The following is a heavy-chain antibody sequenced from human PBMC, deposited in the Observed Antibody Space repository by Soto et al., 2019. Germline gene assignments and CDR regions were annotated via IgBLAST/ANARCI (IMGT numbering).Heavy chain of an antibody. Sequence: PGGSLRLSCAASGFTFSSYEMSWVRQAPEKGMEWLSFIGSRGTTIYYADSVKGRFTISRDNAKNSLSLHMNNLRAEDTAVYYCARSLGVAVPPRWELFYYFDFWGQGTQVTVSS. CDR1: GFTFSSYE. D-gene: IGHD3-10*01. J-gene: IGHJ4*02. CDR3: ARSLGVAVPPRWELFYYFDF. V-gene: IGHV3-48*03. CDR2: IGSRGTTI.